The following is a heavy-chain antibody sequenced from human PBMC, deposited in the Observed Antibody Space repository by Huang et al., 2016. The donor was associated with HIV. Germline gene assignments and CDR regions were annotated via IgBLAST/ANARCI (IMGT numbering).Heavy chain of an antibody. D-gene: IGHD1-7*01. CDR3: ATKTAGMDI. CDR1: TFTFGAYW. J-gene: IGHJ6*02. V-gene: IGHV3-7*01. CDR2: SKQDESEK. Sequence: VESGGRSVQPGGSIKLSCVGSTFTFGAYWMSWVRQPLGKGREGVANSKQDESEKYYVDSVKGRFNISRDNARKVLFLEMDDLRVEDTAIYFCATKTAGMDIWGQGTTVTVSS.